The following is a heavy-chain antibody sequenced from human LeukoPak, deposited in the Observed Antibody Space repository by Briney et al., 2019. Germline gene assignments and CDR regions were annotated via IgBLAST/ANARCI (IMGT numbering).Heavy chain of an antibody. CDR1: GFTFSSYA. D-gene: IGHD6-13*01. CDR3: ANRNGRAAAFVYFDY. V-gene: IGHV3-23*01. CDR2: ISGSGGST. J-gene: IGHJ4*02. Sequence: GGSLRLSCAASGFTFSSYAMSWVRQAPGKGLEWVSAISGSGGSTYYTDSVKGRFTISRDNSKNTLYLQMNSLRAEDTAVYYCANRNGRAAAFVYFDYWGQGTLVTVSS.